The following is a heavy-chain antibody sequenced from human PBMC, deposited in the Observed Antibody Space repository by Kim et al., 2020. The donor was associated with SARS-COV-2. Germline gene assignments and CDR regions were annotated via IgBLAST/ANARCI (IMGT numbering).Heavy chain of an antibody. Sequence: SETLSLTCAVYGGSFSGYYWSWIRQPPGKGLEWIGEINHSGSTNYNPSLKSRVTISVDTSKNQFSLKLSSVTAADTAVYYCAGRWYGSFAFDIWGQGTMVTVSS. CDR3: AGRWYGSFAFDI. V-gene: IGHV4-34*01. J-gene: IGHJ3*02. CDR1: GGSFSGYY. D-gene: IGHD2-15*01. CDR2: INHSGST.